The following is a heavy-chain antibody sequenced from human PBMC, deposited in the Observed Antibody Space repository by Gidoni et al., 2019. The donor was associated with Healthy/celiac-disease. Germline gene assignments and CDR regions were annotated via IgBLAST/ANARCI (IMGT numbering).Heavy chain of an antibody. D-gene: IGHD4-17*01. Sequence: QLQLQESGPGLVKPSEPLSLTCPVSGGSISSSSYYWGWIRQPPGKGLEWIGSIYYSGSTYYNPSLKSRVTISVDTSKNQFSLKLSSVTAADTAVYYCARHWTTDPIFDYWGQGTLVTVSS. CDR3: ARHWTTDPIFDY. CDR1: GGSISSSSYY. J-gene: IGHJ4*02. V-gene: IGHV4-39*01. CDR2: IYYSGST.